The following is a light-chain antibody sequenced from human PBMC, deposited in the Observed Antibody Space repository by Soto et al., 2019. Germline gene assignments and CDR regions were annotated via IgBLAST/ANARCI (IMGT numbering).Light chain of an antibody. CDR1: SSDVGGYNY. CDR2: DVS. CDR3: CSYAGSYTFV. J-gene: IGLJ1*01. Sequence: QSALTQPRSVSGSPGQSVTISCTGTSSDVGGYNYVSWYQQHPGKAPKLMIYDVSKRPSGVPDRFSGSKSGNTASLAISGRQAEDEADYYCCSYAGSYTFVFGTGTNLTVL. V-gene: IGLV2-11*01.